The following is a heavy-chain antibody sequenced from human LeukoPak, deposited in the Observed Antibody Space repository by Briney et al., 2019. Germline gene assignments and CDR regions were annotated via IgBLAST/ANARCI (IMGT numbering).Heavy chain of an antibody. D-gene: IGHD3-22*01. CDR3: AKTNGYYSD. CDR2: ISGSGGTT. V-gene: IGHV3-23*01. CDR1: GFTFSSYG. Sequence: GGSLRLSCAASGFTFSSYGMNWVRQAPGKGLEWVSGISGSGGTTYYADSVKARFTISRDNSKNSLSLQVSSLRAEDTAVYYCAKTNGYYSDWGQGTLVTVSS. J-gene: IGHJ4*02.